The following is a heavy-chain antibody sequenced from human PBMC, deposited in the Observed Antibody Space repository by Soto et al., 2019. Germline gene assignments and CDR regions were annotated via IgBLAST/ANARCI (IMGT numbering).Heavy chain of an antibody. Sequence: GESLKISCKTSGYSFTNYWITLVRQMPGKGLEWMGRMDPKTSYSDYGPAARGHVSISLNKSISTAYLEWSSLEASDTAIYYCARLVIGVTRTFDYWGQGTLVTVSS. J-gene: IGHJ4*02. CDR1: GYSFTNYW. V-gene: IGHV5-10-1*01. CDR2: MDPKTSYS. D-gene: IGHD2-15*01. CDR3: ARLVIGVTRTFDY.